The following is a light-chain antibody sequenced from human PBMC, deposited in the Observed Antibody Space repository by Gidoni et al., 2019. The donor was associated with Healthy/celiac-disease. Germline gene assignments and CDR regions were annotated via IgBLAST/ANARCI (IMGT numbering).Light chain of an antibody. CDR1: QSVSSY. CDR2: DAS. J-gene: IGKJ4*01. Sequence: EIGWTHSQATLSLSPGEGATLPCRASQSVSSYLAWYQQKPGQAPRLLIYDASNRAAGIPARFSGSGSGTDFTLTISSLEPEDFAVYYCQQRSNWLSLTFGGGTKVEIK. CDR3: QQRSNWLSLT. V-gene: IGKV3-11*01.